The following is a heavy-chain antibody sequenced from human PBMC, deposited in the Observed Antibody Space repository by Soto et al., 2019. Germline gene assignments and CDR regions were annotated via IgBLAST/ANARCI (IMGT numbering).Heavy chain of an antibody. CDR3: ARDYGDYRSAFYGMDV. Sequence: GESLKISCKGSGYSFTSYWIGWVRQMPGKGLEWMGIIYPGDSDTRYSPSFQGQVTISADKSISTAYLQWSSLKASDTAMYYCARDYGDYRSAFYGMDVWGQGTTVTVSS. J-gene: IGHJ6*02. V-gene: IGHV5-51*01. CDR2: IYPGDSDT. CDR1: GYSFTSYW. D-gene: IGHD4-17*01.